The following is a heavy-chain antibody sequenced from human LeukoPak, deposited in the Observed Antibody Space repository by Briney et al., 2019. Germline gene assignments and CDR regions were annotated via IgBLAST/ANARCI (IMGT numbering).Heavy chain of an antibody. V-gene: IGHV1-18*01. CDR2: ISAYNGNT. CDR3: ARWPGPRWFGDYYFDY. CDR1: GYTFTSYV. D-gene: IGHD3-10*01. J-gene: IGHJ4*02. Sequence: ASVKVSCKASGYTFTSYVISWGRQAPGQGLEWMGWISAYNGNTNYAQKLQVRVTMTTDTSTSTANMELRSLRSDDTAVYYCARWPGPRWFGDYYFDYWGQGTLVTVSS.